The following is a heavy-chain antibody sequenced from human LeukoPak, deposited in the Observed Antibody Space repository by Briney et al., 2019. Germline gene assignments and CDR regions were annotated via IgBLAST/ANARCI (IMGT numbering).Heavy chain of an antibody. D-gene: IGHD5-12*01. J-gene: IGHJ4*02. V-gene: IGHV3-43D*03. CDR3: AKSPLAADGGYELDY. Sequence: PGGSLRLSCAASGFTFDDYAMHWVRQAPGKGLEWVSLISWDGGSTYYADSVKGRFTISRDNSKNSLYLQMNSLRAENTALYYCAKSPLAADGGYELDYWGQGTLVTVSS. CDR2: ISWDGGST. CDR1: GFTFDDYA.